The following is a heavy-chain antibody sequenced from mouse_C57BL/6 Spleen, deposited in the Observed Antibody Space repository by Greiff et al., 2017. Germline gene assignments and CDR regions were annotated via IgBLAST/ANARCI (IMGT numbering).Heavy chain of an antibody. CDR2: IYPGDGDT. CDR3: ARQDSKGGYFDY. J-gene: IGHJ2*01. Sequence: QVQLKESGPELVKPGASVKISCKASGYAFSSSWMNWVKQRPGKGLEWIGRIYPGDGDTNYNGKFKGKATLTADKSSSTAYMQLSSLTSEDSAVYFCARQDSKGGYFDYWGQGTTLTVSS. V-gene: IGHV1-82*01. D-gene: IGHD2-5*01. CDR1: GYAFSSSW.